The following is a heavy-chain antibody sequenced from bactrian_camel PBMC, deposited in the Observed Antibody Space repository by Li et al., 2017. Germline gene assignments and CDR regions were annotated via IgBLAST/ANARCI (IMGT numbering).Heavy chain of an antibody. D-gene: IGHD1*01. Sequence: DVQLVESGGGSVQAGGSLRLSCSLDGYTYSSYCMGWFRQAPGKEREAVAGFGTDDSTYYTSSVKGRFTTWRDNAESILYLEMNSLKPADTATYYCAALPRASLYACNSYTIKFGVHKEGTQVTVS. J-gene: IGHJ4*01. V-gene: IGHV3S59*01. CDR1: GYTYSSYC. CDR2: FGTDDST.